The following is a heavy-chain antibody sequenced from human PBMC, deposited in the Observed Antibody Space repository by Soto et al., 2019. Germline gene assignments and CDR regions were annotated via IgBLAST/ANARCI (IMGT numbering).Heavy chain of an antibody. CDR2: IYYSGST. CDR1: GGSISSSSYY. CDR3: ARQGGSSSLGWFDP. J-gene: IGHJ5*02. D-gene: IGHD6-6*01. Sequence: QLQLQESGPGLVKPSETLSLTCTVSGGSISSSSYYWGWIRQPPGKGLEWIGSIYYSGSTYYNPSLKSRVTISVDTSKNQFSLKLSSVTAADTAVYYCARQGGSSSLGWFDPWGQGTLVTVSS. V-gene: IGHV4-39*01.